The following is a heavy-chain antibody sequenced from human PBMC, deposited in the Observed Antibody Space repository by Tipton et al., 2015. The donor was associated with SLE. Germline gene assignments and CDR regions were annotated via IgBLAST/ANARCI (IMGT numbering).Heavy chain of an antibody. CDR2: ISYDGSNK. Sequence: SLRLSCAASGLTFSSYAMHWVRQAPGKGLEWVAVISYDGSNKYYADSVKGRFTISRDNSKNTLYLQMNSLRAEDTAVYYCAKDKAYYYCGMDVWGQGTAVTVSS. J-gene: IGHJ6*02. CDR1: GLTFSSYA. CDR3: AKDKAYYYCGMDV. V-gene: IGHV3-30-3*01.